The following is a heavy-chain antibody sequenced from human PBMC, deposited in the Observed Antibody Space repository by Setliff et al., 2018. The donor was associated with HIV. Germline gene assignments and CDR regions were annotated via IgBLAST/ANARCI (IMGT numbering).Heavy chain of an antibody. CDR1: GFSFSSYW. CDR2: IGSSGTPI. V-gene: IGHV3-48*04. J-gene: IGHJ6*03. CDR3: AGVWEGWFHYYYYYYMDV. D-gene: IGHD6-19*01. Sequence: PGGSLRLSCAASGFSFSSYWMSWVRQAPGKGLEWLSYIGSSGTPIYYADSVKGRFTISRDNAKNSLYLQMNSLRAEDTAVYYCAGVWEGWFHYYYYYYMDVWGKGTTVTVSS.